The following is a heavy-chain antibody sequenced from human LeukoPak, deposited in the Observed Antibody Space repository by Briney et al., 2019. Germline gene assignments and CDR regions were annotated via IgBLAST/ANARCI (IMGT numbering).Heavy chain of an antibody. Sequence: SETQSLTCTVSGGSITEYYWSWIRQPPGKGLEWIGYIFYTGNTNYNPSLKSRVTISVDASKNQFSLQLSSVTAADTAVYYCARVFRRDGYFDYCGQGTLVTVSS. V-gene: IGHV4-59*01. CDR1: GGSITEYY. CDR2: IFYTGNT. J-gene: IGHJ4*02. CDR3: ARVFRRDGYFDY. D-gene: IGHD5-24*01.